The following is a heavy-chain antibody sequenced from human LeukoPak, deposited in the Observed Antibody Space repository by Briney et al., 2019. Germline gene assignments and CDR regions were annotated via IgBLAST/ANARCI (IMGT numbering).Heavy chain of an antibody. CDR3: ANLGNWNDVRDY. J-gene: IGHJ4*02. Sequence: GGSLRLSCVASGFTFSSYAMTWVRQAPGKGLEWVSAISGGSGLIYYGDSVKGRFTVSRDNSKNTQYLQMNDLRAEDTAVYYCANLGNWNDVRDYRGQGTLVAVSS. D-gene: IGHD1-20*01. CDR2: ISGGSGLI. CDR1: GFTFSSYA. V-gene: IGHV3-23*01.